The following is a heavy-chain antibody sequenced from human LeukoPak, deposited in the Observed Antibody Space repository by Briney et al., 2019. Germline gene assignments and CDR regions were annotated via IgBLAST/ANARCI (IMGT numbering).Heavy chain of an antibody. CDR1: GGTFSSYY. J-gene: IGHJ4*02. CDR3: ARDRHYYDSLERVFDY. D-gene: IGHD3-22*01. CDR2: INPSGGST. Sequence: ASVKVSCKASGGTFSSYYMHWVRQAPAQGLEWMGIINPSGGSTSYAQKFQGRVTMTRDTSTSTVYMELSSLRSEDTAVYYCARDRHYYDSLERVFDYWGQGTLVTVSS. V-gene: IGHV1-46*01.